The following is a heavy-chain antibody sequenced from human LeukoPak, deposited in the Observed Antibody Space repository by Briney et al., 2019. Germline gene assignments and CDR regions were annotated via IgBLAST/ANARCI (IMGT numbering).Heavy chain of an antibody. J-gene: IGHJ4*02. CDR3: AKVQSIVVVPAASFDY. Sequence: PGGSLRLSCAASGFTFSSYAMSWVRQAPGKGLEWVSAISGSGGSTYYADSVKGRFTIPRDNSKNTLYLQMNSLRAEDTAVYYCAKVQSIVVVPAASFDYWGQGTLVTVSS. CDR2: ISGSGGST. CDR1: GFTFSSYA. V-gene: IGHV3-23*01. D-gene: IGHD2-2*01.